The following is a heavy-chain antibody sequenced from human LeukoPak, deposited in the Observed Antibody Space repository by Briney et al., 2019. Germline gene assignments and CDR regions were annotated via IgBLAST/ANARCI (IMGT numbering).Heavy chain of an antibody. CDR3: ARDQTWLASSILDY. D-gene: IGHD6-19*01. CDR1: GFTFSSYS. CDR2: ISSSSSYI. Sequence: GGSLRLSCAASGFTFSSYSMNWVRQAPGKGLEWVSSISSSSSYIYYADSVKGRFTISRDNAKNSLYLQMNSLRAEDTAVYYCARDQTWLASSILDYWGQGTLVTVSS. J-gene: IGHJ4*02. V-gene: IGHV3-21*01.